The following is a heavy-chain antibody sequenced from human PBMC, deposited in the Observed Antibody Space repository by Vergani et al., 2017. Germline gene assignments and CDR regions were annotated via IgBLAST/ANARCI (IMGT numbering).Heavy chain of an antibody. Sequence: QLQLQESGPGLVKPSETLSLTCTVSGGSISSSSYYWGWIRQPPGKGLEWIGSIYYSGSTYYNPSLKSRVTISVDTSKNQFSLKLSSVTAADTAVYYCAREKYYDYVWGGYRPPPDYWGQGTLVTGSS. D-gene: IGHD3-16*02. CDR3: AREKYYDYVWGGYRPPPDY. CDR1: GGSISSSSYY. CDR2: IYYSGST. V-gene: IGHV4-39*07. J-gene: IGHJ4*02.